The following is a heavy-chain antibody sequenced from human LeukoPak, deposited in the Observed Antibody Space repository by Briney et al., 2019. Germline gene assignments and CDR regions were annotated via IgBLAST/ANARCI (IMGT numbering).Heavy chain of an antibody. V-gene: IGHV1-58*01. CDR1: GFTFTSSA. Sequence: GTSVKVSCKASGFTFTSSAVQWVRQARGQRLEWIGWIVVGSGNTNYAQKFQERVTITRDMSTSTAYMELSSLRSEDTAVYYCAADWGYFDGSGAFDIWGQGTMVTVSS. CDR2: IVVGSGNT. D-gene: IGHD3-9*01. CDR3: AADWGYFDGSGAFDI. J-gene: IGHJ3*02.